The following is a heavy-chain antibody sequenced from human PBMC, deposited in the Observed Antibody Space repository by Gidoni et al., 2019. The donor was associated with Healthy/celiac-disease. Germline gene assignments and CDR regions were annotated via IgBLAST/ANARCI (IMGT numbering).Heavy chain of an antibody. Sequence: QVQLVQSGAEVKKPGSSVQVSCKASGGTFSSYAISWVRQAPGQGLEWMRGIIPIFGTANYAQKYQGRVTITADESTSTAYRELSSLRSEDTAVYYCARTEAPQVILGAFDIWGQGTMVTVSS. J-gene: IGHJ3*02. V-gene: IGHV1-69*01. CDR2: IIPIFGTA. CDR3: ARTEAPQVILGAFDI. D-gene: IGHD2-21*01. CDR1: GGTFSSYA.